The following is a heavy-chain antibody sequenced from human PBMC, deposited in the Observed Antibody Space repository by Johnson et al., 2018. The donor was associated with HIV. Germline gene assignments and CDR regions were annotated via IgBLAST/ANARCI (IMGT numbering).Heavy chain of an antibody. CDR3: ARWGTVTTDAFDI. J-gene: IGHJ3*02. D-gene: IGHD4-17*01. Sequence: QVQLVESGGGVVQPGRSLRLSCAASGFTFSSYGMHWVRQAPGKGLEWVAVIWYDGSNKYYADSVKGRFTISRENAKNSLYLQMNSLRAGDTAVYYCARWGTVTTDAFDIWGQGTMVTVSS. CDR1: GFTFSSYG. V-gene: IGHV3-33*01. CDR2: IWYDGSNK.